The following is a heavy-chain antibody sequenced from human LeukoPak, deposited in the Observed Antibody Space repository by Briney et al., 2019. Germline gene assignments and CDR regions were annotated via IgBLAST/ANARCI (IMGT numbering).Heavy chain of an antibody. CDR3: ARRVEYSSSSGGYFGY. CDR2: ISDDSTST. D-gene: IGHD6-6*01. J-gene: IGHJ4*02. V-gene: IGHV3-23*01. CDR1: GFAFSTYG. Sequence: PGGSLGLSCAASGFAFSTYGMSWVRQAPGKGLEWVSAISDDSTSTYYADSVKGRFAISRDNSKNTLFLQMKSLRAEDTAVYYCARRVEYSSSSGGYFGYWGLGTLVTVSS.